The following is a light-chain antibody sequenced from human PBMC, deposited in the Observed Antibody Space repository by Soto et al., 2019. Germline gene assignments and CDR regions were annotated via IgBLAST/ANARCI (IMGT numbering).Light chain of an antibody. J-gene: IGLJ2*01. CDR2: ANN. V-gene: IGLV1-40*01. CDR1: SSNIGAGYD. Sequence: QPVLTQPPSVSGAPGQRVTISCTGSSSNIGAGYDVHWYQQLPGTAPKLLIYANNNRPSGVPDRFSGSKSGTSASLAITGLQAEDEADYYCLSYDNSLSGVLFGGGTKLTV. CDR3: LSYDNSLSGVL.